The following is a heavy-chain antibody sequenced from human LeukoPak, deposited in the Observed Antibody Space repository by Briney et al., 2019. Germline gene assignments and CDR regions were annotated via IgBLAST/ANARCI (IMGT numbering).Heavy chain of an antibody. D-gene: IGHD1-26*01. CDR2: ISSSSSTI. Sequence: GGSLRLSYAASGFTFSSYSMNWVRQAPGKGLEWVSYISSSSSTIYYADSVKGRFTISRDNSKNTLYLQMNSLRAEDTAVYYCAKLMLVGATYYFDYWGQGTLVTVSS. CDR1: GFTFSSYS. V-gene: IGHV3-48*01. J-gene: IGHJ4*02. CDR3: AKLMLVGATYYFDY.